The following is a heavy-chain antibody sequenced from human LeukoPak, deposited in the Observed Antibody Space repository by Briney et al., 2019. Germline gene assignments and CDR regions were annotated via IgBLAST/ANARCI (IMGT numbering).Heavy chain of an antibody. J-gene: IGHJ4*02. Sequence: ASVKVSCKASGYTFTGYYMHWVRQAPGQGLEWMGWINPNSGGTNYAQKFQGRVTMTRDTSISTAYMELSRLRSDDTAVYYCATSNKLLWFGELYYWGRGTLVTVSS. V-gene: IGHV1-2*02. CDR1: GYTFTGYY. D-gene: IGHD3-10*01. CDR2: INPNSGGT. CDR3: ATSNKLLWFGELYY.